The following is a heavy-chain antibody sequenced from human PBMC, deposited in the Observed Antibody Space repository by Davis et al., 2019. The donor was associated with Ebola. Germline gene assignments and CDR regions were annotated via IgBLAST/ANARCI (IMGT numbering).Heavy chain of an antibody. Sequence: PGGSLRLSCAASGFTFSSYSMNWVRQAPGKGLEWVSSISSSSYIYYADSVKGRFTISRDNAKNSLYLQMNSLRAEDTAVYYCARDRSIAAADFYYYYGMDVWGKGTTVTVSS. J-gene: IGHJ6*04. CDR3: ARDRSIAAADFYYYYGMDV. CDR2: ISSSSYI. D-gene: IGHD6-13*01. CDR1: GFTFSSYS. V-gene: IGHV3-21*01.